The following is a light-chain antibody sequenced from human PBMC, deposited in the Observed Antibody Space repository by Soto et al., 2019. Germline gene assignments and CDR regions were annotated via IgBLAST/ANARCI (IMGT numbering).Light chain of an antibody. J-gene: IGLJ1*01. CDR3: SSYTSSSTYV. CDR2: EVS. Sequence: QSALAQPASVSGSPGQSITISCTGSSTDVGGYNYVPWYQQHPGKAPKVMIYEVSNRPSGVSNRFSGSKSGNTASLTISGLQAEDEADYSCSSYTSSSTYVFGTGTKVTVL. V-gene: IGLV2-14*01. CDR1: STDVGGYNY.